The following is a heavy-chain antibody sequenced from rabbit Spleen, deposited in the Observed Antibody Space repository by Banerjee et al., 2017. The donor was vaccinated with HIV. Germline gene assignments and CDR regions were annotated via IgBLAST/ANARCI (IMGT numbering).Heavy chain of an antibody. V-gene: IGHV1S40*01. CDR1: GVSFSSSSY. J-gene: IGHJ4*01. CDR3: TTMAGSGGYLHL. D-gene: IGHD1-1*01. CDR2: IDSGSSGFT. Sequence: QSLEESGGDLVKPGASLTLTCTASGVSFSSSSYMCWVRQAPGKGLEWIACIDSGSSGFTYFATWAKGRFTCSKTSSTTVTLQMTRLTAADTATYFCTTMAGSGGYLHLWGPGTLVTVS.